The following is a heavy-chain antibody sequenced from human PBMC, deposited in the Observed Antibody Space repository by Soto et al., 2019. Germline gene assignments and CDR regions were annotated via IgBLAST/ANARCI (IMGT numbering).Heavy chain of an antibody. CDR3: ARGSAHRRYSSSWHAPDY. D-gene: IGHD6-13*01. CDR2: ISAYNGNT. CDR1: GYTFTSYG. V-gene: IGHV1-18*01. Sequence: GASVKVSCKASGYTFTSYGISWVRQAPGQGLEWMGWISAYNGNTNYAQNLQGRVTMTTDTSTSTAYMELRSLRSEDTAVYYCARGSAHRRYSSSWHAPDYWGQGTLVTVSS. J-gene: IGHJ4*02.